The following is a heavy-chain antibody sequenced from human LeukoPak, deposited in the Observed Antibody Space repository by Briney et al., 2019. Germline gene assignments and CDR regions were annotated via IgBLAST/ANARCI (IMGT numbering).Heavy chain of an antibody. Sequence: SETLSLTCTVTGGSIRSYYWSWIRQPAGKGLEWIGRIYTSGSTNYNPSLKSRVTMSVDTSKNQFSLKLSSVTAADTAVYYCATSRYYYDSSGYFSLFDIWGQGTMVTVSS. D-gene: IGHD3-22*01. V-gene: IGHV4-4*07. CDR1: GGSIRSYY. CDR3: ATSRYYYDSSGYFSLFDI. CDR2: IYTSGST. J-gene: IGHJ3*02.